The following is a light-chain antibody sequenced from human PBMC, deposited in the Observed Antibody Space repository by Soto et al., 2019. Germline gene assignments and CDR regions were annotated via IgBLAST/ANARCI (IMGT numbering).Light chain of an antibody. CDR3: QQYTPYSYS. CDR1: QPTTSW. J-gene: IGKJ2*03. CDR2: RTS. V-gene: IGKV1-5*03. Sequence: DLQVTQSPSTLSASVGDRVTITCRTSQPTTSWLAWYQQKPGKAPKLLIYRTSLLESGVSSRFSGSGFGTEFTLTISNLQPDDFATYFCQQYTPYSYSFGQGTKLEIK.